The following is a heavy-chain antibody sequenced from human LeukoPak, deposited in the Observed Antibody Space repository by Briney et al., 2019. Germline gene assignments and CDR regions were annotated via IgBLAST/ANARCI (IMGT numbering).Heavy chain of an antibody. CDR1: GGSISSSSYY. CDR3: ARRYGRWLQLRWFDP. J-gene: IGHJ5*02. D-gene: IGHD5-24*01. Sequence: SETLSLTCTVSGGSISSSSYYWGWIRQPPEKGLEWIGSIYYSGSTYYNPSLKSRVTISVDTSKNQFSLKLSSVTAADTAVYYCARRYGRWLQLRWFDPWGQGTLVTVSS. CDR2: IYYSGST. V-gene: IGHV4-39*07.